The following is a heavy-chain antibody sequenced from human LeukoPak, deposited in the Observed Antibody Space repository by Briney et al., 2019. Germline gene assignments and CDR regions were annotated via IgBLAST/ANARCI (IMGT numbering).Heavy chain of an antibody. V-gene: IGHV3-30*02. CDR1: GFTFNNYG. D-gene: IGHD6-13*01. CDR3: AKDPLHSSSWYYFDY. Sequence: PGGSLRLSCAASGFTFNNYGMHWVRQAPGKGLEWVAFIRYDGSNKYYADSVKGRFTISRDNSKNTMYLQMNSLRAEDTAMYYCAKDPLHSSSWYYFDYWGQGTLVTVSS. CDR2: IRYDGSNK. J-gene: IGHJ4*02.